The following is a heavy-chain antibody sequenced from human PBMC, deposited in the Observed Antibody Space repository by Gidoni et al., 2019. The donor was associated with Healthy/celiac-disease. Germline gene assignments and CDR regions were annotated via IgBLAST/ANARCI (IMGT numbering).Heavy chain of an antibody. V-gene: IGHV3-33*01. CDR2: IWYDGSNK. Sequence: QVQLVESGGGVVQPGRSLRLSCAASGFTFSSYGMHWVRQAPGKGLEWVAVIWYDGSNKYYADSVKGRFTISRDNSKNTLYLQMNSLRAEDTAVYYCARDFEDGDYGGEPDYWGQGTLVTVSS. D-gene: IGHD4-17*01. CDR1: GFTFSSYG. J-gene: IGHJ4*02. CDR3: ARDFEDGDYGGEPDY.